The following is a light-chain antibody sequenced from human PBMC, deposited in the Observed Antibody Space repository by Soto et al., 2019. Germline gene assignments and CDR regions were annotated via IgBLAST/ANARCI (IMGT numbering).Light chain of an antibody. CDR3: QQSYSTPPEGWT. CDR1: QSISSY. CDR2: AAS. Sequence: DIQMTQSPSSLSASVGDRVTITCRASQSISSYLNWYQQKPGKAPKLLIYAASSLQSGVPSRFSGSGSGTDFTLAISSLQPEDFATYDCQQSYSTPPEGWTFGQGTKVEIK. J-gene: IGKJ1*01. V-gene: IGKV1-39*01.